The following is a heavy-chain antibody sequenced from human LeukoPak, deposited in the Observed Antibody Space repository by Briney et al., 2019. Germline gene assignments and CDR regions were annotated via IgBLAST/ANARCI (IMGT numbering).Heavy chain of an antibody. CDR3: ARVLHAPKFIDS. D-gene: IGHD2-8*01. J-gene: IGHJ4*02. CDR2: VFQLQTVRT. V-gene: IGHV4-38-2*02. CDR1: GSSITSTYY. Sequence: SETLSLTCTVSGSSITSTYYYALFRQPPGKGLEWIATVFQLQTVRTFYNPSLESRVTMSLDTSQNQFSLNLTSVTAADTALYFCARVLHAPKFIDSWGQGTLVTVSS.